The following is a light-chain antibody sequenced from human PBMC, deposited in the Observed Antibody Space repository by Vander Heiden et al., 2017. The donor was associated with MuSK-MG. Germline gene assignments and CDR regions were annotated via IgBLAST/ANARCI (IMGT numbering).Light chain of an antibody. CDR1: SSNIGAGYD. CDR3: QSYDSSLSAVV. Sequence: QSVLTQPPSVSGAPGQRVTISCTGSSSNIGAGYDVHWYQQLPGTAPKLLSYGNSNRPSGVPDRFSGSKSGTSASLAITGLQAEDEADYDCQSYDSSLSAVVFGGGTKLTVL. CDR2: GNS. J-gene: IGLJ2*01. V-gene: IGLV1-40*01.